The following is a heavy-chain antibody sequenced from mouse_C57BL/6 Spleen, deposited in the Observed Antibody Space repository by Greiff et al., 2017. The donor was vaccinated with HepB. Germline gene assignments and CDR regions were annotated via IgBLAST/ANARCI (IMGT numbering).Heavy chain of an antibody. CDR1: GYTFTSYW. J-gene: IGHJ2*01. Sequence: QVQLQQPGAELVMPGASVKLSCKASGYTFTSYWMHWVKQRPGQGLEWIGEIDPSDSYTNYNQKFKGKSTLTVDKSSSTAYMQLSSLTSEDSAVYYCARGYGYDGLFDYWGQGTTLTVSS. D-gene: IGHD2-2*01. CDR2: IDPSDSYT. V-gene: IGHV1-69*01. CDR3: ARGYGYDGLFDY.